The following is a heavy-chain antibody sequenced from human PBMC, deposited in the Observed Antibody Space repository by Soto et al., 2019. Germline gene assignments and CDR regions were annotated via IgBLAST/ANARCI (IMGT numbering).Heavy chain of an antibody. J-gene: IGHJ6*02. Sequence: EVHLVESGGGLVQPGGSLRLSCAASGFAFSSYGMNWVHQAPGKELEWVSYIGSRSATIYYADSVKGRFTISRDNAKNSLFLQMNSLRDEDTAVYYCARVPPAYTKRGYYYYYGMDVWGQETTVTVSS. V-gene: IGHV3-48*02. CDR2: IGSRSATI. CDR3: ARVPPAYTKRGYYYYYGMDV. CDR1: GFAFSSYG. D-gene: IGHD2-21*01.